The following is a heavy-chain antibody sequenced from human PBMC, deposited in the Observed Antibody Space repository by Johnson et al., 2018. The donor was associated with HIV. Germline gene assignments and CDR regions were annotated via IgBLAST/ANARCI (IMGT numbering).Heavy chain of an antibody. V-gene: IGHV3-30-3*01. CDR3: ARVKVATINAFDI. Sequence: QVQLVESGGGVLRPGGSLRLSCEGFRFTFSSYAMHWVRQAPGKGLEWVAVISYDGSNKYYADSVKGRFTISRDNSKNTLYLQMNSLRAEDTAVYYCARVKVATINAFDIWGQGTMVTVSS. CDR2: ISYDGSNK. CDR1: RFTFSSYA. D-gene: IGHD5-12*01. J-gene: IGHJ3*02.